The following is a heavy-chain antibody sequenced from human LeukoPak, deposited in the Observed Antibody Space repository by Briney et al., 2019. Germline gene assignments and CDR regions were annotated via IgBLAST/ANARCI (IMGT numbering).Heavy chain of an antibody. J-gene: IGHJ4*02. CDR3: VRDLGPGDS. Sequence: GGSLRLSCAASGFSFSSRWMHWVRQAPGKGLVWVSRINADGTITTYADSVKGRLTISRDNAKNTLYLQMNGLGADDTAVYYCVRDLGPGDSWGQGTLVTVSS. D-gene: IGHD3-10*01. CDR2: INADGTIT. V-gene: IGHV3-74*03. CDR1: GFSFSSRW.